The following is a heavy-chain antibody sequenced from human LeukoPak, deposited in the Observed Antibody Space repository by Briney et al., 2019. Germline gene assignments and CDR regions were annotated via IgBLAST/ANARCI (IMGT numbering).Heavy chain of an antibody. Sequence: SETLSLTCAVYGGSFSGYYWSWIRQPPGKGLEWIGEINHSGSTSYNPSLKSRVTISVDTSKNQFSLKLSSVTAADTAVYYCARHFRRITMIVVVSTFDYWGQGTLVTVSS. D-gene: IGHD3-22*01. CDR3: ARHFRRITMIVVVSTFDY. CDR1: GGSFSGYY. V-gene: IGHV4-34*01. CDR2: INHSGST. J-gene: IGHJ4*02.